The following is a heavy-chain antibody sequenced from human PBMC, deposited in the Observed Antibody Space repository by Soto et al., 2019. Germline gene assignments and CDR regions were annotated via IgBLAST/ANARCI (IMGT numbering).Heavy chain of an antibody. CDR3: ATDSAGRGPFDP. J-gene: IGHJ5*02. CDR2: TYYTGST. Sequence: SETLSLTCTISGGSLGTNYWSWIRQAPGKGLESIGYTYYTGSTKYNPSLKSRATISVDTSNNQFSLTLNSAAAADTAVYYCATDSAGRGPFDPWGQGILVTVSS. D-gene: IGHD3-10*01. CDR1: GGSLGTNY. V-gene: IGHV4-59*13.